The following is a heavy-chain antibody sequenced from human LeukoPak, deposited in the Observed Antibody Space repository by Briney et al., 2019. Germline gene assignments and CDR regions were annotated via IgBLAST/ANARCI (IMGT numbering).Heavy chain of an antibody. J-gene: IGHJ6*02. V-gene: IGHV3-23*01. D-gene: IGHD1-26*01. CDR2: ISGSGSST. CDR3: AKKKGGGSYYRVYYYYGMDV. CDR1: GFTFSSYA. Sequence: GGSLRLSCAASGFTFSSYAMNWVRQAPGKGLEWVSGISGSGSSTYYADSVKGRFTISRDNSKNTLYLQMNSLRAEDTAVYYCAKKKGGGSYYRVYYYYGMDVWGQGTTVTVSS.